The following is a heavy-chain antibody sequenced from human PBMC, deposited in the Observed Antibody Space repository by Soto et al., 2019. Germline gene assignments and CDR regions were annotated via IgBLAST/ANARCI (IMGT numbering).Heavy chain of an antibody. J-gene: IGHJ6*02. CDR2: MAPSGSS. D-gene: IGHD4-17*01. CDR3: ARDGNFGDDIHDYYGMDV. CDR1: NASISSYY. Sequence: QVRLQESGPGLVKPSETLSLTCTVSNASISSYYWSWIRQPPGKRLEWIGYMAPSGSSKYNPSLAGRVTISVDTSNNQFSLKLTSVTAAGTAVYYCARDGNFGDDIHDYYGMDVWGRGTTVTVSS. V-gene: IGHV4-59*01.